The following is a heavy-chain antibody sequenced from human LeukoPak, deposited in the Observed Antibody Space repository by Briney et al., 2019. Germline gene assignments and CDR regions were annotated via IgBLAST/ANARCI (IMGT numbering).Heavy chain of an antibody. CDR1: GGTFISYA. D-gene: IGHD2-2*01. CDR3: ASGGVSDIVVVPAAGNYFDY. V-gene: IGHV1-69*06. Sequence: VASVKVSCKASGGTFISYAISWVRQAPGQGLEWMGGIIPIFGTANYAQKFQGRVTITADKSTSTAYMELSSLRSEDTAVYYCASGGVSDIVVVPAAGNYFDYWGQGTLVTVSS. CDR2: IIPIFGTA. J-gene: IGHJ4*02.